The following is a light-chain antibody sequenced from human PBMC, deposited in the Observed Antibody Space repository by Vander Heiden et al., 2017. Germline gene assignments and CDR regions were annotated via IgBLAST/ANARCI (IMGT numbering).Light chain of an antibody. Sequence: EIVLTQSPGTLSLSPGERATLSCRASQSVNTNLAWYQQQPGQAPRLLIAGVSSRATGIPDRFSGSGSGTDFTLTISRLEPEDSAVYYCQHYGGSPWAFGQGTKVEIK. J-gene: IGKJ1*01. CDR1: QSVNTN. CDR2: GVS. V-gene: IGKV3-20*01. CDR3: QHYGGSPWA.